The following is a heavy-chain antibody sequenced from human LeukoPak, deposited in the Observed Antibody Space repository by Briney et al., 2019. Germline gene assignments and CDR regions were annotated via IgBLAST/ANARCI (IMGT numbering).Heavy chain of an antibody. V-gene: IGHV1-69*13. CDR2: IIPIFGTA. CDR3: ARAPHYYGSGPYYFDY. J-gene: IGHJ4*02. Sequence: SVKVSCKASGGTFSSYAISWVRQAPGQGLEWMGGIIPIFGTANYAQKFQGRVTITADESTSTAYMELSSLRSEDTAVYYCARAPHYYGSGPYYFDYWGQGTLITVSS. CDR1: GGTFSSYA. D-gene: IGHD3-10*01.